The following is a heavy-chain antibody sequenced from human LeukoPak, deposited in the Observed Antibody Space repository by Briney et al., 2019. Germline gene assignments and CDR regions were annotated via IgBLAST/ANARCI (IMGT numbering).Heavy chain of an antibody. V-gene: IGHV3-9*01. Sequence: GGSLRLSCAASGFTFDDYAMHWVRHAPGKGLEWVSGISWNSGSIVYADSVKGRFTISRDNAKNSLYLQMNSLRAEDTALYYCAKDGSYSSSWYDYWGQGTLVTVSS. CDR3: AKDGSYSSSWYDY. CDR1: GFTFDDYA. J-gene: IGHJ4*02. D-gene: IGHD6-13*01. CDR2: ISWNSGSI.